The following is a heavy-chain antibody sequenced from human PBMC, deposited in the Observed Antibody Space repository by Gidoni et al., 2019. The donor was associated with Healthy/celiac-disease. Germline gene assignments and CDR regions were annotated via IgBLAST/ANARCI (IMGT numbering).Heavy chain of an antibody. CDR2: ISYDGSNK. D-gene: IGHD3-22*01. CDR1: GFTFSSYS. CDR3: ASYYDSY. J-gene: IGHJ4*02. V-gene: IGHV3-30-3*01. Sequence: QVQLVEAGGGVVQPGRSLRLSCAASGFTFSSYSMNWVRQAPGKGLVWCAVISYDGSNKSYADSVKGRFTISRDNSKNTLYLQMNSLTAEYTAVYYCASYYDSYWGQGTLVTVSS.